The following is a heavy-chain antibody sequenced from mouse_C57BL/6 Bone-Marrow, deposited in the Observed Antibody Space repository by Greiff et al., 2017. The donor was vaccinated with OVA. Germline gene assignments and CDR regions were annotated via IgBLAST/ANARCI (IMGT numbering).Heavy chain of an antibody. V-gene: IGHV1-69*01. CDR2: IDPSDSYT. Sequence: QVQLQQPGAELVMPGASVKLSCKASGYTFTSYWMHWVKQRPGQGLEWIGEIDPSDSYTNYNQKFKGKSTLTVDKSSSTAYMQRSSLTSEDSAVYYCARGNGGFDYWGQGTTLTVSS. J-gene: IGHJ2*01. CDR3: ARGNGGFDY. CDR1: GYTFTSYW.